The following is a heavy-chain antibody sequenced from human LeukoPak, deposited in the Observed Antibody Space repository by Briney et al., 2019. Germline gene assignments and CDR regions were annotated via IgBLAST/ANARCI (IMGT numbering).Heavy chain of an antibody. CDR2: TSSSGGST. J-gene: IGHJ4*02. V-gene: IGHV3-23*01. CDR3: ARNQKGFDY. Sequence: GGSLRLSCAASGFTFNNYAMGWVRQAPGKGLEWVSSTSSSGGSTYYADSVKGRFTVSRDNSKSTLYLQMNSLRADDTAVYYCARNQKGFDYWGQGTLVTVSS. CDR1: GFTFNNYA.